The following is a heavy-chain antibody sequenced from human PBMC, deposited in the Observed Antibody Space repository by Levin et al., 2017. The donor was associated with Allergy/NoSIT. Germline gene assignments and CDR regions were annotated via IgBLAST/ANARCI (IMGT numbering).Heavy chain of an antibody. CDR3: ARVPAAVARLRYFDY. V-gene: IGHV1-8*01. D-gene: IGHD6-19*01. J-gene: IGHJ4*02. CDR2: MNPNSGNT. Sequence: GESLKISCKASGYTFTSYDINWVRQATGQGLEWMGWMNPNSGNTGYAQKFQGRVTMTRNTSISTAYMELSSLRSEDTAVYYCARVPAAVARLRYFDYWGQGTLVTVSS. CDR1: GYTFTSYD.